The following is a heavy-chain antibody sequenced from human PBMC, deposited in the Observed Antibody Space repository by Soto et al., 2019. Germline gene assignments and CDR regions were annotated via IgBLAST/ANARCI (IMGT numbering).Heavy chain of an antibody. V-gene: IGHV3-7*04. CDR3: GGGFNSRWNPVVVVETYVFGI. CDR1: GFTFSSFW. CDR2: IKQDGTET. D-gene: IGHD2-15*01. J-gene: IGHJ3*02. Sequence: EEQLVESGGALVQPGGSLRLSCAASGFTFSSFWMSWVRQAPGKGLEWVANIKQDGTETHYVDSVKGRFTISRDNGKDSLFLQMNSLGVGGKAVLFWGGGFNSRWNPVVVVETYVFGIWGQGTMVTVSS.